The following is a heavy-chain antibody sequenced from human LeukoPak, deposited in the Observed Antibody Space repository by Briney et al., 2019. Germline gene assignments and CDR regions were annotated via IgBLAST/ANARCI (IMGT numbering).Heavy chain of an antibody. D-gene: IGHD3-10*01. Sequence: PSETLSLTCTVSGGSISGYYWSWIRQPPGKGLQWIGYISYSGGTNYNPSLKSRVTISVDTSKNQFSLKLSSVTAADTAVYYCARAIYGSGSLWFDPWGQGTLVTVSS. CDR3: ARAIYGSGSLWFDP. CDR1: GGSISGYY. CDR2: ISYSGGT. V-gene: IGHV4-59*01. J-gene: IGHJ5*02.